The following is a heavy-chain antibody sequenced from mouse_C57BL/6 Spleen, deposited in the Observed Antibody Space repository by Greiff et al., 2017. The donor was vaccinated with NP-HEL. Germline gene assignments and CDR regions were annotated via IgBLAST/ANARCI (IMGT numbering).Heavy chain of an antibody. Sequence: VQLQQSGAELVQPGASVKISCKASGYAFSSYWMNWVKQRPGKGLEWIGQIYPGDGDTNYNGKFKGKATLTADKSSSTAYMQLSSLTSEDSAVYFCARYPLITTVGAHWYFDVWGTGTTVTVSS. CDR2: IYPGDGDT. CDR1: GYAFSSYW. V-gene: IGHV1-80*01. CDR3: ARYPLITTVGAHWYFDV. D-gene: IGHD1-1*01. J-gene: IGHJ1*03.